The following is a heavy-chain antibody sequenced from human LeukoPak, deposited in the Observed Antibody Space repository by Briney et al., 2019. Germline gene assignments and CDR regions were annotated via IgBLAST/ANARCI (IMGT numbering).Heavy chain of an antibody. V-gene: IGHV3-7*01. CDR2: IKQDGSEK. D-gene: IGHD2/OR15-2a*01. CDR1: GFTFSSYW. J-gene: IGHJ4*02. CDR3: ARDWFHAIDY. Sequence: GGSLRLSCAASGFTFSSYWMSWVRQAPGKGLEWVANIKQDGSEKYYVDSVKGRFTISRDNAENTLYLQMNSLREEDTAIYYCARDWFHAIDYWGQGTLVTVSS.